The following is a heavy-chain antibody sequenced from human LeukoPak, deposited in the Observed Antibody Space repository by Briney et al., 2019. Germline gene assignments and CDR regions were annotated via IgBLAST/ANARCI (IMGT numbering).Heavy chain of an antibody. CDR3: AREPLDGYGGTTWWFDP. CDR2: TSSSDAGT. D-gene: IGHD4-23*01. V-gene: IGHV3-23*01. J-gene: IGHJ5*02. Sequence: GGSLRLSCAASGFTLNNYAMSWVRQAPGKGLEWVSATSSSDAGTYHADSVRGRFTISRDNSKNTLYLQMNSLRAEDTAVYYCAREPLDGYGGTTWWFDPWGQGTLVTVSS. CDR1: GFTLNNYA.